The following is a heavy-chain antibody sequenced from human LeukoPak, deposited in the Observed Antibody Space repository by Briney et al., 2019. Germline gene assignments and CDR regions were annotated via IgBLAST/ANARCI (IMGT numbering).Heavy chain of an antibody. D-gene: IGHD6-19*01. Sequence: SQTLSLTCTVSGGSISSGSYYWSWIRQPAGKGLEWIGEINHSGSTNYNPSLKSRVTISVDTSKNQFSLKLSSVTAADTAVYYCARRHSSGWYGAPFDYWGQGTLVTVSS. CDR2: INHSGST. CDR1: GGSISSGSYY. V-gene: IGHV4-61*09. CDR3: ARRHSSGWYGAPFDY. J-gene: IGHJ4*02.